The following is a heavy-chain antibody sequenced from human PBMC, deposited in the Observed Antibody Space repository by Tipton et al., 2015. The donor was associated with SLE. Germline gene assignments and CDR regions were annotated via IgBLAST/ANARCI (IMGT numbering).Heavy chain of an antibody. Sequence: TLSLTCTVSGGSISSYYWSWIRQPPGKGLEWIGYIYYSGSTNYNPSLKSRVTISVDMSKNQFSLKLSSVTAADTAMYYCARLRGYSSGWPDYWGQGTLVTVSS. V-gene: IGHV4-59*01. CDR1: GGSISSYY. CDR2: IYYSGST. J-gene: IGHJ4*02. CDR3: ARLRGYSSGWPDY. D-gene: IGHD6-19*01.